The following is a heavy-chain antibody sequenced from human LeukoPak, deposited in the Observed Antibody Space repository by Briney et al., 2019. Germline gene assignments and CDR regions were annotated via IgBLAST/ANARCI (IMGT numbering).Heavy chain of an antibody. CDR3: AKVRWDNSGWYYLDS. V-gene: IGHV3-30*18. Sequence: GGSLRLSCAASGFSFKDYNMHWVRQAPGKGLEWVAVITYDGANEYYTDSVKGRFTISRDNSKSTLYLQMNSLRTEDTAVYYCAKVRWDNSGWYYLDSWGQGTLVTVSS. D-gene: IGHD6-19*01. CDR1: GFSFKDYN. J-gene: IGHJ4*02. CDR2: ITYDGANE.